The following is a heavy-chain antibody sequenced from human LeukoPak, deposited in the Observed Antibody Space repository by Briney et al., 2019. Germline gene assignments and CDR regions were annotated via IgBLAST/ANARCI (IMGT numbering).Heavy chain of an antibody. CDR3: ARVCPDYGDYECDWFDP. J-gene: IGHJ5*02. Sequence: AGGSLRLSCAASGFTFSSYWMHWVRQAPGKGLVWVSRINSDGSSTSYADSVKGRFTISRDNAKNTLYLQMNSLRAEDTAVYYCARVCPDYGDYECDWFDPWGQGTLVTVSS. D-gene: IGHD4-17*01. CDR2: INSDGSST. V-gene: IGHV3-74*01. CDR1: GFTFSSYW.